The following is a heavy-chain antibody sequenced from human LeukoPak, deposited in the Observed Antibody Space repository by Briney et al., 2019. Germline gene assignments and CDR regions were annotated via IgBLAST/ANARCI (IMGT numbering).Heavy chain of an antibody. CDR3: GRDALVGYFSYYYMDV. CDR2: ISNSGST. V-gene: IGHV4-59*11. D-gene: IGHD2-15*01. CDR1: GGSISSHY. J-gene: IGHJ6*03. Sequence: SETLSLTCTVSGGSISSHYWTWIRQSPVKGLEWIGDISNSGSTSYNPSLKSRVTISIDTSKNQFSLKLSSVTAADTAVYYCGRDALVGYFSYYYMDVWGKGTAVTVSS.